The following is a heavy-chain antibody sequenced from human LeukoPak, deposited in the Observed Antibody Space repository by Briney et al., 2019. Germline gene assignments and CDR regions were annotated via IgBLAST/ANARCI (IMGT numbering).Heavy chain of an antibody. CDR2: ISYDGSNK. CDR1: GFTFSSYG. J-gene: IGHJ5*02. CDR3: AKEYYGSGGYLQTIAYNWFDP. V-gene: IGHV3-30*18. D-gene: IGHD3-10*01. Sequence: GGSLRLSCAASGFTFSSYGMHWVRQAPGKGLEWVAVISYDGSNKYYADSVKGRFTISRDNSKNTLYLQMNSLRAEDTAVYYCAKEYYGSGGYLQTIAYNWFDPWGQGTLVTVSS.